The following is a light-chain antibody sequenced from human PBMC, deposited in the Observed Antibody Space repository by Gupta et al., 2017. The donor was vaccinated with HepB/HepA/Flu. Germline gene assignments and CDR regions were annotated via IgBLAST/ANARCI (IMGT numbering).Light chain of an antibody. Sequence: QTVVTQEPSLTVSPGGTVTLTCASSTGAATRGYYPNWFQQKPGHAPTVLIYSIRNRHSWTPARCSGSLLGGKAALTLSGVQPEDEADYYCLLYCGDVWVFGGGTKLTVL. V-gene: IGLV7-43*01. J-gene: IGLJ3*02. CDR3: LLYCGDVWV. CDR2: SIR. CDR1: TGAATRGYY.